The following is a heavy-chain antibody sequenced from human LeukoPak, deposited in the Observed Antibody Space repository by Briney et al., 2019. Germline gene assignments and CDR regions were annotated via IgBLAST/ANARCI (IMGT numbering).Heavy chain of an antibody. V-gene: IGHV4-59*01. CDR2: IYYSGST. CDR1: GGSISSYY. J-gene: IGHJ3*02. D-gene: IGHD1-26*01. CDR3: ARGAADGSGSYPSFGHAFDI. Sequence: SETLSLTCTVSGGSISSYYWSWIRQPPGKGLEWIGYIYYSGSTNYNPSLKSRVTISVDTSKNQFSLKLSSVTAADTAVYYCARGAADGSGSYPSFGHAFDIWGQGTMVTVSS.